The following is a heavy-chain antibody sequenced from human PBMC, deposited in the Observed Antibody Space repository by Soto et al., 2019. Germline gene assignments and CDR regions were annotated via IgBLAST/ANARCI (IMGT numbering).Heavy chain of an antibody. J-gene: IGHJ2*01. V-gene: IGHV4-31*03. D-gene: IGHD2-8*01. CDR1: GGSISSNSSR. CDR2: ISNSGAT. Sequence: TSETLSLTCSVSGGSISSNSSRWSWIRQHPGQGLEWIGYISNSGATYYNPSLKSRVAISADTSKNQFSLNLNSVTAADTAVYYCARGSLNAVWYFDLWGRGTQVTVS. CDR3: ARGSLNAVWYFDL.